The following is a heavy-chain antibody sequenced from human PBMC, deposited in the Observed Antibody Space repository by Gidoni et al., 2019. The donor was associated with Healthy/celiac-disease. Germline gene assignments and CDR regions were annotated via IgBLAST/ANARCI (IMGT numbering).Heavy chain of an antibody. Sequence: WIGSIYYSGSTYYNPSLKSRVTISADTSKNQFSLKLSSVTAADTAVYYCARHRYSGYDALDYWGQGTLVTVSS. D-gene: IGHD5-12*01. J-gene: IGHJ4*02. V-gene: IGHV4-39*01. CDR3: ARHRYSGYDALDY. CDR2: IYYSGST.